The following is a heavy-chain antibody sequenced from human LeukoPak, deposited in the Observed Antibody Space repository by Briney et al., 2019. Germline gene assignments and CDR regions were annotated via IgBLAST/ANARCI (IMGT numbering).Heavy chain of an antibody. V-gene: IGHV3-53*01. CDR3: ARTRWYSSSWYVKETPTETYFDY. D-gene: IGHD6-13*01. Sequence: GGSLRLSCAASGFTVSSNHMSWVRQAPGKGLEWVSVIYSGGSTYYADSVKGRFTISRDNSKNTLYLQMNSLRAEDTAVYYCARTRWYSSSWYVKETPTETYFDYWGQGTLVTVSS. CDR2: IYSGGST. CDR1: GFTVSSNH. J-gene: IGHJ4*02.